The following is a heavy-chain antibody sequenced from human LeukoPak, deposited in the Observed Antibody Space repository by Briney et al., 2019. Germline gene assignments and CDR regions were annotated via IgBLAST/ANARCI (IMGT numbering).Heavy chain of an antibody. V-gene: IGHV3-23*01. D-gene: IGHD2-15*01. CDR1: GFTFTTYA. CDR2: ISGSGAST. J-gene: IGHJ4*02. Sequence: GGSLRLSCAASGFTFTTYAMSWVRQAPGKGLEWVSGISGSGASTYFADSVKGRFTISRDNSKNTLYLQMNSLRAEDTAVYYCARVDCSGGSCYLRPFDYWGQGTLVTVSS. CDR3: ARVDCSGGSCYLRPFDY.